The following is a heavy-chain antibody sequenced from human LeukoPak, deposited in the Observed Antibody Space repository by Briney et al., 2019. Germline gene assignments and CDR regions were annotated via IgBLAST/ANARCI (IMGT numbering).Heavy chain of an antibody. D-gene: IGHD5-12*01. CDR1: GYTCTTYG. Sequence: ASVKVSCKASGYTCTTYGISWVRQAPGQGLEWMGWIIAYNGKINYAHKFQGRVTMTTDTSTSTAYMELRSLRSDDTAVYYCARDPPMPGYSSSKDAFDIWGQGTRVTVSS. V-gene: IGHV1-18*01. CDR3: ARDPPMPGYSSSKDAFDI. CDR2: IIAYNGKI. J-gene: IGHJ3*02.